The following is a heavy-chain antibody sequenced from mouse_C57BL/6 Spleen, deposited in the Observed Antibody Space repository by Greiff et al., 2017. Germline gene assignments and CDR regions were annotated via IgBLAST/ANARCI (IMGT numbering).Heavy chain of an antibody. J-gene: IGHJ3*01. CDR3: ARDLYDGYLAWFAY. V-gene: IGHV3-6*01. Sequence: EVKLQESGPGLVKPSQSLSLTCSVTGYSITSGYYWNWIRQFPGNKLEWMGYISYDGSNNYNPSLKNRISTTRDTSKNQFFLKLNSVTTEDTATYYCARDLYDGYLAWFAYWGQGTLVTVSA. CDR1: GYSITSGYY. D-gene: IGHD2-3*01. CDR2: ISYDGSN.